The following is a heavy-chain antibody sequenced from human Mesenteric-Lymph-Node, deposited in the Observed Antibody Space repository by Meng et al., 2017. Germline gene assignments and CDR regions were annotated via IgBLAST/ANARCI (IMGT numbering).Heavy chain of an antibody. CDR1: GFTFSSYA. CDR2: ISGSGGST. J-gene: IGHJ4*02. Sequence: GESLKISCAASGFTFSSYAMSWVRQAPGKGLEWVSAISGSGGSTYYADSVKGRFTISRDDSNKTLYLQMNSLRAEDTAVYYCAKMLGTYSGSFDSWGQGTLVTVSS. D-gene: IGHD6-25*01. V-gene: IGHV3-23*01. CDR3: AKMLGTYSGSFDS.